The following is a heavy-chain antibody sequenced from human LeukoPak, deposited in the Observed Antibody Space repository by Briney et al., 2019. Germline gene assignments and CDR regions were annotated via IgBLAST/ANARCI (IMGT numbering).Heavy chain of an antibody. J-gene: IGHJ4*02. CDR1: GGTFSSYA. CDR3: ARSVSGIAVAGSPHFDY. D-gene: IGHD6-19*01. V-gene: IGHV1-69*13. Sequence: SVKVSCKASGGTFSSYAISWVRQAPGQGLEWMGGIIPIFGTANYAQKFQGRVTITADESTSTAYMELSSLRSEDTAVYYCARSVSGIAVAGSPHFDYWGQGTPVTVSS. CDR2: IIPIFGTA.